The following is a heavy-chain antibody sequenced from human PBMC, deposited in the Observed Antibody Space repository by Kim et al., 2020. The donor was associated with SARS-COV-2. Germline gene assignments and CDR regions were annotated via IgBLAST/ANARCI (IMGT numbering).Heavy chain of an antibody. CDR2: IQSNGIST. J-gene: IGHJ4*02. V-gene: IGHV3-74*01. D-gene: IGHD3-10*01. CDR3: ARGSGNFGDFDY. CDR1: GFTVSTYW. Sequence: GGSLRLSCAASGFTVSTYWMHWVRQAPGKGLVWVSRIQSNGISTYYADSVKGRFTISRDNAKNTMYLQMNSLRAEDTAVYYCARGSGNFGDFDYWGQGTLGTVSS.